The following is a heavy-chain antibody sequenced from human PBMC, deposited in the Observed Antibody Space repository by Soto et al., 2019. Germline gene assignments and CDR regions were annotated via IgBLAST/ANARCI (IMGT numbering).Heavy chain of an antibody. V-gene: IGHV3-21*01. CDR3: ARDIIAAMSFDY. Sequence: EVQLVESGGGLVKPGGSLRLSCAASGFTFSTYRMNWVRQAPGKGLEWVSSISNSGSYIYYADSVKGRFTISRDNAKNSLYLQMNSLRAEDTAVYYCARDIIAAMSFDYWGQGTLVTVSS. CDR1: GFTFSTYR. CDR2: ISNSGSYI. D-gene: IGHD6-13*01. J-gene: IGHJ4*02.